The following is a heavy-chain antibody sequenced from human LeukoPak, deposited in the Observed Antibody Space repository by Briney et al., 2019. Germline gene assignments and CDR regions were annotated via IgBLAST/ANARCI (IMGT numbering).Heavy chain of an antibody. CDR3: ARAFRGIFGVFEAFDI. CDR2: IYTSGNT. Sequence: SETLSLTCTVSGGSFSIYYWSWIRQPAGKGLEWIGRIYTSGNTYYNPSLKSRVTMSVDTSKNQFSLKLSSVTAADTAVYYCARAFRGIFGVFEAFDIWGQGTMVTVSS. J-gene: IGHJ3*02. V-gene: IGHV4-4*07. D-gene: IGHD3-3*01. CDR1: GGSFSIYY.